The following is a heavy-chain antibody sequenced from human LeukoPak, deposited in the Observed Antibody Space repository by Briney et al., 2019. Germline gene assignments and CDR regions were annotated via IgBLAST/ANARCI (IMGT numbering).Heavy chain of an antibody. V-gene: IGHV1-2*02. CDR1: GYSFTGYY. J-gene: IGHJ4*02. D-gene: IGHD3-3*01. Sequence: ASVKVSCKASGYSFTGYYMHWVRQAPGQGLEWMGWIDPKSGRTRYAQKFQGRVTMTRDTSISTADMELNRLTSDDTAVYFCARDTESAFKYWGQGTLVTVSS. CDR2: IDPKSGRT. CDR3: ARDTESAFKY.